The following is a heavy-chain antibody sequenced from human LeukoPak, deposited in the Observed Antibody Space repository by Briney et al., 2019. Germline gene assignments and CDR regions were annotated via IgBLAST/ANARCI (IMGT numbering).Heavy chain of an antibody. CDR2: INPNSGGT. Sequence: ASVKVSCKASGYTFTGYYMHWVRQAPGQGLEWMGWINPNSGGTNYAQKFQGRVTMTRDTSISTAYMELRSLRSDDTAVYYCARDLYGSGSYYIDYWGQGTLVTVSS. V-gene: IGHV1-2*02. CDR1: GYTFTGYY. D-gene: IGHD3-10*01. CDR3: ARDLYGSGSYYIDY. J-gene: IGHJ4*02.